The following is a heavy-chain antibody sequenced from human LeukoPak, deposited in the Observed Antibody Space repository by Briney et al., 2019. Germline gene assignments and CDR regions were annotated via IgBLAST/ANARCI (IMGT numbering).Heavy chain of an antibody. V-gene: IGHV3-48*01. CDR1: GFTLSSYA. Sequence: GGSLRLSCAASGFTLSSYAMNWVRQAPGKGLEWVSYISSSGNTIYYADSLKGRFTISRDNSKNTLYLQMSSLRAEDTAVYYCVKVGGYSSSWYLGSFDYWGQGTLVTVSS. CDR2: ISSSGNTI. J-gene: IGHJ4*02. D-gene: IGHD6-13*01. CDR3: VKVGGYSSSWYLGSFDY.